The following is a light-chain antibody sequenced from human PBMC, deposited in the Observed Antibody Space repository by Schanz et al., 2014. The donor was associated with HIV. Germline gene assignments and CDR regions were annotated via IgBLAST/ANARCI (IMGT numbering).Light chain of an antibody. J-gene: IGLJ3*02. V-gene: IGLV1-40*01. Sequence: QSVLTQPPSVSGAPGQRVSISCTGSSSNIGAGYDVHWYQQLPGTRPKLLIYANNNRPSGVPDRFSGSKSGTSATLGITGLQTGDEADYYCGTWDSSLRAWVFGGGTKLTVL. CDR1: SSNIGAGYD. CDR2: ANN. CDR3: GTWDSSLRAWV.